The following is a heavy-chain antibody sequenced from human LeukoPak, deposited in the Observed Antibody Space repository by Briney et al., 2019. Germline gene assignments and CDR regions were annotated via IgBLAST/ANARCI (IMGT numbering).Heavy chain of an antibody. V-gene: IGHV3-74*01. J-gene: IGHJ4*02. Sequence: GGSLRLSCAASGFTFSSHWMHWARQVPGKGLVWVSRINSDGSGTPYADSVRGRFTISRDDAKQTLYLQMNSLRGEDTAVYYCATSRGAHYFDYWGQGTLVTVSS. CDR1: GFTFSSHW. CDR2: INSDGSGT. D-gene: IGHD3-10*01. CDR3: ATSRGAHYFDY.